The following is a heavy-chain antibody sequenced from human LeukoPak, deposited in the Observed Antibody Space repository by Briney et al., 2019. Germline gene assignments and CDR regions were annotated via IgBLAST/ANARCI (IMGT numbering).Heavy chain of an antibody. CDR3: ARREHGYYFEY. V-gene: IGHV3-21*01. Sequence: GGSLRLSCAASGFTFSSYSMNWVRQAPGKGLEWVSSITDSSSNIYYADSVKGRFTISRDNAKNSLYLQMNSLRAEDTAVYYCARREHGYYFEYWGQGTLVTVSS. D-gene: IGHD1/OR15-1a*01. J-gene: IGHJ4*02. CDR1: GFTFSSYS. CDR2: ITDSSSNI.